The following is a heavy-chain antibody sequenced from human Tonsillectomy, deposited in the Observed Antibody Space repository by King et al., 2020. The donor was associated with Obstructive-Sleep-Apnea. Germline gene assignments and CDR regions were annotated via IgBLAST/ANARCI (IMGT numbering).Heavy chain of an antibody. CDR2: LYYSWCT. CDR3: ARLMRLVPVGSTYYHAMDV. J-gene: IGHJ6*02. D-gene: IGHD2-2*01. Sequence: QLQESGPGLVKPSETLSLTCTVSGDSISGYYWSWIRQPPWKGLEYICYLYYSWCTNYNPSLISRVPISVDTSKNQFSLKLSSVTAADTAIYYCARLMRLVPVGSTYYHAMDVWGQGTTVTVSS. V-gene: IGHV4-59*01. CDR1: GDSISGYY.